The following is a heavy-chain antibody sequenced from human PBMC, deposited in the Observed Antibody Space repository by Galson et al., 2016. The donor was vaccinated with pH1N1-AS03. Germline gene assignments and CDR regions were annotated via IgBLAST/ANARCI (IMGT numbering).Heavy chain of an antibody. Sequence: SVKVSCKASGGTFSSYAISWVRQAPGQGLEWMGGIIPTFGTANYEHKFQGRVTITADESTSTAYMELSSLRSEDTAVYYCARAEYGDYVGWFDPWGQGTLVTVSS. D-gene: IGHD4-17*01. CDR1: GGTFSSYA. V-gene: IGHV1-69*13. CDR2: IIPTFGTA. J-gene: IGHJ5*02. CDR3: ARAEYGDYVGWFDP.